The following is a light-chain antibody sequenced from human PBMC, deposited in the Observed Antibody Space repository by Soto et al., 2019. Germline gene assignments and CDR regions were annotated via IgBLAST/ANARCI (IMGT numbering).Light chain of an antibody. Sequence: EIVMTQSPTTLSVSPGERATLSCWASQSVNTRLAWYQQIPGQGTRLLIYGASTRATGIPARFSGSGSGTEFTLTISSLQSEDFAVYYCQQYSNWAPITFGQGTRLEIK. CDR2: GAS. CDR1: QSVNTR. J-gene: IGKJ5*01. CDR3: QQYSNWAPIT. V-gene: IGKV3-15*01.